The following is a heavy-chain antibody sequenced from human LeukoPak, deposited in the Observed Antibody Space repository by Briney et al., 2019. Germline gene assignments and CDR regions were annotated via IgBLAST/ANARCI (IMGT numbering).Heavy chain of an antibody. Sequence: ASVKVSCKASGYTFTGYYMHWVRQAPGQGLEWMGWINPNSGGTNYAQKFQGRVTMTRDTSISTAYMELSRLRSDDTAVYYCATEANEYYYDSSGYIGNWFDPWGQGTLVTVSS. D-gene: IGHD3-22*01. V-gene: IGHV1-2*02. CDR3: ATEANEYYYDSSGYIGNWFDP. CDR1: GYTFTGYY. CDR2: INPNSGGT. J-gene: IGHJ5*02.